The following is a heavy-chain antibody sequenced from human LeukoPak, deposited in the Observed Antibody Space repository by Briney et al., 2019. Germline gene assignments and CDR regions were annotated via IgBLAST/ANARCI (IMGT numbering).Heavy chain of an antibody. CDR2: IRFDGSDE. Sequence: GGSLRLSCAASGFTFSSYGMHWVRQAPGKGLEWVAFIRFDGSDECYADSVKGRITISRDNSKNTLDLQMNSLRAEDTAVYYCAKDQSYLYYDTGCYRFDYWGQGILVTVSS. J-gene: IGHJ4*02. D-gene: IGHD3-22*01. V-gene: IGHV3-30*02. CDR1: GFTFSSYG. CDR3: AKDQSYLYYDTGCYRFDY.